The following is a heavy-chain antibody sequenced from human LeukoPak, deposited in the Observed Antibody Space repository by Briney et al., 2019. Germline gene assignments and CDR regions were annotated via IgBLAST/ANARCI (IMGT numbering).Heavy chain of an antibody. CDR1: GGSISSGGYY. V-gene: IGHV4-39*01. J-gene: IGHJ3*02. CDR3: ARHDRITMIVVVTTPFHAFDI. CDR2: IYYSGST. Sequence: SETLSLTCTVSGGSISSGGYYWSWIRQHPGKGLEWIGSIYYSGSTYYNPSLKSRVTISVDTSKNQFSLKLSSVTAADTAVYYCARHDRITMIVVVTTPFHAFDIWGQGTMVTVSS. D-gene: IGHD3-22*01.